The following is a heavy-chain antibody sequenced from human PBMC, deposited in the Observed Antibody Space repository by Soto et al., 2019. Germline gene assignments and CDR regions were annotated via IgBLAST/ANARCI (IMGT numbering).Heavy chain of an antibody. CDR3: ATGPVDTDCARSWIET. D-gene: IGHD5-18*01. J-gene: IGHJ5*02. CDR2: VDTEDGEA. Sequence: VQLVQSAAEGKKTGAAVKISCKVSGYSFSDYYIHWVQQAPGKGLESMVLVDTEDGEAMYAEKFKGRVTITAETSTDRAYMALRSLRSEETAGYCCATGPVDTDCARSWIETWAQGVLLTSSS. CDR1: GYSFSDYY. V-gene: IGHV1-69-2*01.